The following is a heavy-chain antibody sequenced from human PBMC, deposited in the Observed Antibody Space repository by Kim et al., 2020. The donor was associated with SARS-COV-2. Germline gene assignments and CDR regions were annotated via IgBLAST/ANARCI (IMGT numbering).Heavy chain of an antibody. CDR3: ACTPGY. CDR2: YYSGST. J-gene: IGHJ4*02. D-gene: IGHD2-2*01. V-gene: IGHV4-30-4*01. Sequence: YYSGSTYYNPSLKSRVTISVDTSKNQFSLKLSSVTAADTAVYYCACTPGYWGQGTLVTVSS.